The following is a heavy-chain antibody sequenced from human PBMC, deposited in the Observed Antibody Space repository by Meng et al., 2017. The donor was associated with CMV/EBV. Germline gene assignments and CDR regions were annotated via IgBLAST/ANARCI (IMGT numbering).Heavy chain of an antibody. V-gene: IGHV3-53*01. CDR2: IYSGGST. CDR3: ARDGVSPYYDILTGYPGENGMDV. CDR1: NY. D-gene: IGHD3-9*01. Sequence: NYMSWVRQAPGKGLEWVSVIYSGGSTYYADSVKGRFTISRDNSKNTLYLQMNSLRAEDTAVYYCARDGVSPYYDILTGYPGENGMDVWGQGTTVTVSS. J-gene: IGHJ6*02.